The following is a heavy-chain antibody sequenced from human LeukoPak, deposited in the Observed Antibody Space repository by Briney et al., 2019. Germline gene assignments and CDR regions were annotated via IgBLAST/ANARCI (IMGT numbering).Heavy chain of an antibody. CDR1: GLTFDESA. Sequence: GGSLRLSCAASGLTFDESAMHWVRQVPGKGLEWVCGINRSGGTVGYAASVKGRFANSRDNDKNFMYLQVSSLRADDTDVYYWAGGGSYRAPDYNYYYGMDDWGQGTTVTVSS. J-gene: IGHJ6*02. D-gene: IGHD3-16*02. CDR3: AGGGSYRAPDYNYYYGMDD. CDR2: INRSGGTV. V-gene: IGHV3-9*01.